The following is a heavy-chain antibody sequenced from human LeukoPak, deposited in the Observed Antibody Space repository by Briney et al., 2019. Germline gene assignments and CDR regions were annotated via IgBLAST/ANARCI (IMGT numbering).Heavy chain of an antibody. CDR1: RFTFSSPT. J-gene: IGHJ4*02. D-gene: IGHD3-10*01. V-gene: IGHV1-58*01. CDR2: IVVGSGYT. CDR3: AVARGLTDPLDF. Sequence: SVKVSCKASRFTFSSPTVQWVRQARGQRLEWIGWIVVGSGYTNYAQKFQERVTFTGDISTGTVYMELSSLRSEDTAVYYCAVARGLTDPLDFWGQGTLVTVSS.